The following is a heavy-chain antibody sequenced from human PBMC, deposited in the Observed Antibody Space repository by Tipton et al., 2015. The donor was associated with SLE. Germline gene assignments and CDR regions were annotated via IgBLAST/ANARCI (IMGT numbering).Heavy chain of an antibody. CDR3: ARENAYVDL. CDR1: GFTVSSYY. D-gene: IGHD2-2*01. Sequence: SLRLSCVVSGFTVSSYYMTWRRQAPGKGLEWVSIIYNDAHSSTYYADSVKGRFTISRDNSKNTLYLQMNSLRAEDTAIYYCARENAYVDLWGQGTLVTVSS. J-gene: IGHJ5*02. V-gene: IGHV3-53*01. CDR2: IYNDAHSST.